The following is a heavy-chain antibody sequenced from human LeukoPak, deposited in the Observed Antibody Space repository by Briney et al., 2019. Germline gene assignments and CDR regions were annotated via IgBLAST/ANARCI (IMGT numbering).Heavy chain of an antibody. D-gene: IGHD5-18*01. J-gene: IGHJ4*02. CDR1: GYTFTAYY. CDR3: ARAKGGNGDTAMVYFDY. V-gene: IGHV1-2*02. CDR2: INPNTGAA. Sequence: GASVKVSCKASGYTFTAYYMHWVRQAPGQGLEWMGWINPNTGAANYAQKFQGRVTMTRDTSTSTVYKELSSLRSEDTAVYYCARAKGGNGDTAMVYFDYWGQGTLVTVSS.